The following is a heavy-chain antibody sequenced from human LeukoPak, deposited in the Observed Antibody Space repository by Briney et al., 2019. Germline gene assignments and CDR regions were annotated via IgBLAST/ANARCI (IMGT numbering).Heavy chain of an antibody. CDR1: GYTFTSYG. CDR3: ARAYSSSWYDMMVRTYYFDY. Sequence: GASVKVSCKASGYTFTSYGISWVRQAPGQGLEWMGWISAYNGNTNYAQKLQGRVTMTTDTSTSTAYMELRSLRSDDTAVYYCARAYSSSWYDMMVRTYYFDYWGQGTLVTVSS. V-gene: IGHV1-18*01. J-gene: IGHJ4*02. D-gene: IGHD6-13*01. CDR2: ISAYNGNT.